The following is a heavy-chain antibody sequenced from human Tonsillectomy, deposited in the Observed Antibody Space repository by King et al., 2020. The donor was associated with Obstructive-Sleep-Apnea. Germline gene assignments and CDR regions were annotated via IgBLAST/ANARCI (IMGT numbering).Heavy chain of an antibody. CDR1: GGSISTYY. CDR2: IYYSGST. Sequence: QLQESGPGLVKPSETLSLTCTVSGGSISTYYWSWFRQPPGKGLEWIWYIYYSGSTNYNPSLKSRVTISVDTSKNHFSLKLSSVTAADTAVYYCARHTTVPSYFDYWGQGALVTVSS. D-gene: IGHD4-17*01. V-gene: IGHV4-59*08. CDR3: ARHTTVPSYFDY. J-gene: IGHJ4*02.